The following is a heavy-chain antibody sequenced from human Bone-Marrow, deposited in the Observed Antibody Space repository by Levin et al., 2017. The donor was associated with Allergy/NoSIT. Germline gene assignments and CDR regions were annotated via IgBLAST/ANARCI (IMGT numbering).Heavy chain of an antibody. D-gene: IGHD4-11*01. CDR2: IYSGGST. CDR3: ARDVRTPHTVTGYFDY. CDR1: GFTVSSNY. J-gene: IGHJ4*02. V-gene: IGHV3-53*01. Sequence: GESLKISCAASGFTVSSNYMSWVRQAPGKGLEWVSVIYSGGSTYYADSVKGRFTISRDNSKNTLYLQMNSLRAEDTAVYYCARDVRTPHTVTGYFDYWGQGTLVTVSS.